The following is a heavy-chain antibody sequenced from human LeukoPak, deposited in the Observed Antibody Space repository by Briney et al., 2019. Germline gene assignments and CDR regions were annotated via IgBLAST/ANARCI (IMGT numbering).Heavy chain of an antibody. CDR3: ARDIRDFWSGYYYNWFDP. CDR2: ISSSGSTI. Sequence: GGSLRLSCAASGSTFSDYYMSWIRQAPGKGLEWVSYISSSGSTIYYADSVKGRFTISRDNAKNSLYLQMNSLRAEDTAVYYCARDIRDFWSGYYYNWFDPWGQGTLVTVSS. J-gene: IGHJ5*02. CDR1: GSTFSDYY. D-gene: IGHD3-3*01. V-gene: IGHV3-11*04.